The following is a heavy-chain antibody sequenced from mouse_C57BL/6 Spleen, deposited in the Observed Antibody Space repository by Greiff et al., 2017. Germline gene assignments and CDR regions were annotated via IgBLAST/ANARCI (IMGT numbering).Heavy chain of an antibody. V-gene: IGHV1-80*01. D-gene: IGHD2-4*01. CDR1: GYAFSSYW. CDR2: IYPGDGDT. J-gene: IGHJ4*01. Sequence: QVQLQQSGAELVKPGASVKISCKASGYAFSSYWMNWVKQRPGKGLEWIGQIYPGDGDTNYNGKFKGKATLTADKSSSTAYIQLSSLTSEDSAVYFCARMGGAYDYDVGYAMDYWGQGTSVTVSS. CDR3: ARMGGAYDYDVGYAMDY.